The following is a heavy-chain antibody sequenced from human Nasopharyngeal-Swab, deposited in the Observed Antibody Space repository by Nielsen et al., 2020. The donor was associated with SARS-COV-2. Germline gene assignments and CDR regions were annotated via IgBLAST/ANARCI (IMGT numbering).Heavy chain of an antibody. V-gene: IGHV3-48*01. CDR1: GFTFSIYS. D-gene: IGHD2-2*01. CDR3: ARDCSTSSCHLV. Sequence: GGSLRLSCATSGFTFSIYSMNWVRQAPGKGLEWVSYISSSGGTMYYTDSVKGRFTISRDNVKHSLFLQMNSLRSDDTAVYYCARDCSTSSCHLVWGQGTLVTVSS. J-gene: IGHJ4*02. CDR2: ISSSGGTM.